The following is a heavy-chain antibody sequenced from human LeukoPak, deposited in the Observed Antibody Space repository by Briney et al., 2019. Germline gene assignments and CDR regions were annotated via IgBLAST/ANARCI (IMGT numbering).Heavy chain of an antibody. J-gene: IGHJ4*02. CDR3: AKDRPKDYYDSSGYWYFDY. CDR1: GFTFSSYS. CDR2: ISGSGGST. V-gene: IGHV3-23*01. Sequence: PGGSLRLSCAASGFTFSSYSMNWVRQAPGKGLEWVSAISGSGGSTYYADSVKGRFTISRDNSKNTLYLQMNSLRAEDTAVYYCAKDRPKDYYDSSGYWYFDYWGQGTLVTVSS. D-gene: IGHD3-22*01.